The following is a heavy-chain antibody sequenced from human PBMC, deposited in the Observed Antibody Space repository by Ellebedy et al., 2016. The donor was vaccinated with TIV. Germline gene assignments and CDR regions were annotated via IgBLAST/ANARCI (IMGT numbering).Heavy chain of an antibody. D-gene: IGHD6-13*01. CDR2: IYYSGST. Sequence: SETLSLTCTVSGGSISSSSYYWGWIRQPPGKGLEWIGSIYYSGSTYYNPSLKSRVTISVDTSKNQFSLKLSSVTADDTAGYYCARHSGSSSWYVYYFDYWGQGTLVTVSS. V-gene: IGHV4-39*01. CDR3: ARHSGSSSWYVYYFDY. CDR1: GGSISSSSYY. J-gene: IGHJ4*02.